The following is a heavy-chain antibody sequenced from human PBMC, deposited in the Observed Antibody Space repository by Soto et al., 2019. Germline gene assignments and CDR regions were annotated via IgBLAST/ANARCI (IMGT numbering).Heavy chain of an antibody. J-gene: IGHJ4*02. CDR2: ISGSGGST. D-gene: IGHD6-13*01. CDR1: GFTFSSYA. V-gene: IGHV3-23*01. CDR3: AKGGASSWYSDLYYFDY. Sequence: GGSLRLSCAASGFTFSSYAMSWVRQAPGKGLEWVSAISGSGGSTYYADSVKGRFTISRDNSKNTLYLQMNSLRAEDTAVYYCAKGGASSWYSDLYYFDYWGQGTLVTVSS.